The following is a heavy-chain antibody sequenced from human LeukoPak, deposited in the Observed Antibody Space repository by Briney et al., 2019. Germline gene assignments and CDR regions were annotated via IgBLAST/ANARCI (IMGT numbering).Heavy chain of an antibody. CDR3: ARDRDGYNWYFDY. CDR2: IRYDGSNK. J-gene: IGHJ4*02. D-gene: IGHD5-24*01. Sequence: GGSLRLSCAASGFTFRSYGMHWVRQAPGKGLEWEAFIRYDGSNKYYADSVKGRFTISRDNSKNTLYLQMNSLRAEDTAVYYCARDRDGYNWYFDYWGQGTLVTVSS. V-gene: IGHV3-30*02. CDR1: GFTFRSYG.